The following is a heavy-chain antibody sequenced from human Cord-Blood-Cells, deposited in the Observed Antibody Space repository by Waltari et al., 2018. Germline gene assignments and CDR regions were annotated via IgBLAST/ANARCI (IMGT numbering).Heavy chain of an antibody. Sequence: QVQLVQSGAEVKKPGASVKVSCKASGYTFTGYYMHWVRQAPGQGLEWMGWINPNNGGTNYAQKFQGRVTMTRDTSISTAYMELSRLRSDDTAVYYCARGDYYYYGMDVWGQGTTVTVSS. V-gene: IGHV1-2*02. CDR1: GYTFTGYY. CDR3: ARGDYYYYGMDV. CDR2: INPNNGGT. J-gene: IGHJ6*02.